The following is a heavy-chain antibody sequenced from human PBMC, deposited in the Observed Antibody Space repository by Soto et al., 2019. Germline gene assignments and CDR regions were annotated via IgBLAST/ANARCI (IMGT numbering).Heavy chain of an antibody. CDR1: GGTFSSYA. J-gene: IGHJ4*02. V-gene: IGHV1-69*13. Sequence: EASVKVSCKASGGTFSSYAISWVRQAPGQGLEWMGGIIPIFGTANYAQKFQGRVTITADESTSTAYMELSSLRSEDTAVYYCARGERSFHYDILTGYYGSFDYWGQGTLVTVSS. D-gene: IGHD3-9*01. CDR2: IIPIFGTA. CDR3: ARGERSFHYDILTGYYGSFDY.